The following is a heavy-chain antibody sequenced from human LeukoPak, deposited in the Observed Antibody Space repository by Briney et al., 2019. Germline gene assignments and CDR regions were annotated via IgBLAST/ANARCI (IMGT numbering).Heavy chain of an antibody. CDR3: ASAYTYVRLGDH. Sequence: GGSLRLSCAVSGFSFSNYWMPWVRHAPGKGLVWVARTNLHGTAVDYADSVKGRFTISRDNAKNTLFLQMNSLRAEDTAVYYCASAYTYVRLGDHWGQGTLVTVSS. J-gene: IGHJ4*02. D-gene: IGHD3-16*01. CDR1: GFSFSNYW. V-gene: IGHV3-74*01. CDR2: TNLHGTAV.